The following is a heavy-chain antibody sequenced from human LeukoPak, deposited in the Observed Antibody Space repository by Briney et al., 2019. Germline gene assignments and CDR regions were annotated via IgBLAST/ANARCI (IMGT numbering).Heavy chain of an antibody. CDR1: GFALSSYE. V-gene: IGHV3-48*03. J-gene: IGHJ6*02. CDR3: ARIFRYQLVDYYALDV. Sequence: PGGSLRLSCAASGFALSSYEMNWVRQAPGKRLEWVSYISSSGSAIYYADSVKGRFTISRDNAKSSVSLQMNRLRDDDTAVYYCARIFRYQLVDYYALDVWGQGTTVTVSS. CDR2: ISSSGSAI. D-gene: IGHD2-2*01.